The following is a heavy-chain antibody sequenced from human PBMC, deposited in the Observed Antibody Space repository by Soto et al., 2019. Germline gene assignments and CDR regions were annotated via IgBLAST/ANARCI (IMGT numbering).Heavy chain of an antibody. J-gene: IGHJ4*02. CDR2: IQSDGSKK. CDR1: GFTFSSYG. Sequence: GGSLRLSCVASGFTFSSYGMHWVRQAPGKGLEWVAGIQSDGSKKYYADSVKGRFTISRDDSKNSLYVEMNSLRAEDTAMYYCARDLQLWSLEYWGQGTPVTVSS. CDR3: ARDLQLWSLEY. D-gene: IGHD5-18*01. V-gene: IGHV3-33*05.